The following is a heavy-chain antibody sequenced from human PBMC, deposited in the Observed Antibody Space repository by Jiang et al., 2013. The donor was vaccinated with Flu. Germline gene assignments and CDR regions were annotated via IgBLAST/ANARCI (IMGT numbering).Heavy chain of an antibody. CDR1: GGSFSGYY. CDR2: INHSGST. Sequence: LLKPSETLSLTCAVYGGSFSGYYWSWIRQPPGKGLEWIGEINHSGSTNYNPSLKSRVTISVDTSKNQFSLKLSSVTAADTAVYYCARVGRSGLIYNWFDPWGQGTLVTVSS. D-gene: IGHD2-15*01. CDR3: ARVGRSGLIYNWFDP. V-gene: IGHV4-34*01. J-gene: IGHJ5*02.